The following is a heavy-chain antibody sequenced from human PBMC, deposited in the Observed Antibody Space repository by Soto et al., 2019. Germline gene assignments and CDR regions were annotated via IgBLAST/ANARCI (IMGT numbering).Heavy chain of an antibody. V-gene: IGHV4-61*01. CDR2: IYYSGST. Sequence: SETLSLTCTLSGGSVSSGSYYWSWIRPPPGKGLEWIGYIYYSGSTNYNPSLKRRVTISVDTSKNQFSLKLSSVTAADTAVYYCARVLVSYDSSGSDTSPLAFDIWGQGTMVTVPS. D-gene: IGHD3-22*01. J-gene: IGHJ3*02. CDR1: GGSVSSGSYY. CDR3: ARVLVSYDSSGSDTSPLAFDI.